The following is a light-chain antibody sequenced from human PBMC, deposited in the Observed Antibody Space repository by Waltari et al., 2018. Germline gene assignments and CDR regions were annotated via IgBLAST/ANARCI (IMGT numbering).Light chain of an antibody. CDR3: QSYDTSLRVV. Sequence: QSVLTQPPSVSGAPGQRVTISCPGSGSNLGAGYDVHRYQPLPRAAPKPLIYGSTSRPLGVPDRFFGPTSGTSASLAITGLQAEDEADYYCQSYDTSLRVVFGGGTKLTVL. CDR1: GSNLGAGYD. J-gene: IGLJ3*02. CDR2: GST. V-gene: IGLV1-40*01.